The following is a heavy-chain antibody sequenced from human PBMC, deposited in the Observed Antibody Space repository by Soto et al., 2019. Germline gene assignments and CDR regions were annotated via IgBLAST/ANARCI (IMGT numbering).Heavy chain of an antibody. V-gene: IGHV4-38-2*01. CDR1: GFFISSGNY. CDR2: IFHGGNT. D-gene: IGHD2-15*01. J-gene: IGHJ3*01. CDR3: ARARWYDAFDV. Sequence: LSLTFAVSGFFISSGNYWGWIRKPPGKGLEWIGSIFHGGNTYYNPSLKSRVTISVDMSKNQFSLKLNSVTAADTAVYYCARARWYDAFDVWGQGTTVTVSS.